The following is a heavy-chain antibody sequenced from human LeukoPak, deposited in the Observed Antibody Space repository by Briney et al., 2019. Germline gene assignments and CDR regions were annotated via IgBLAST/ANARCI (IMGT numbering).Heavy chain of an antibody. CDR2: ISAGGDGT. Sequence: GGSLRLSCVASTFSFSRYPMGWVRQAPGKGLEWVSGISAGGDGTYYADPVKGRFTISRDNSKNTLYLQMNSLRAEDTAQYFCAKSLLTTATGTGRAFDIWGQGTVVTVSS. CDR3: AKSLLTTATGTGRAFDI. V-gene: IGHV3-23*01. J-gene: IGHJ3*02. CDR1: TFSFSRYP. D-gene: IGHD1-1*01.